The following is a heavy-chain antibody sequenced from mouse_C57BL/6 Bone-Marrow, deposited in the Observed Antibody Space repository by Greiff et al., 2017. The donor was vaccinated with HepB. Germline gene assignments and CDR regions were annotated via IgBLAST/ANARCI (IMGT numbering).Heavy chain of an antibody. J-gene: IGHJ3*01. D-gene: IGHD1-1*01. CDR3: AGFYYGSSLPAWFAY. V-gene: IGHV5-2*01. CDR1: EYEFPSHD. CDR2: INSDGGST. Sequence: DVQLVESGGGLVQPGESLKLSCESNEYEFPSHDMSWVRKTPEKRLELVAAINSDGGSTYYPDTMEGRFIISRDNTKKTLYLQMSSLRSEDTALYYCAGFYYGSSLPAWFAYWGQGTLVTVSA.